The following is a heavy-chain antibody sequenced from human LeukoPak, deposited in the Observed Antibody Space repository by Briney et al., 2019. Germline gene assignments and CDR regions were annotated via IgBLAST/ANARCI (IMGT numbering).Heavy chain of an antibody. CDR1: GFTFSSYS. CDR2: ISSSSSTI. Sequence: GGSLRLSCAASGFTFSSYSMNWVRQAPGKGLEWVSYISSSSSTIYYADFVKGRFTISRDNAKNSLYLQMNSLRAEDTAVYFCARSSDRYGMDVWGQGTTVTVSS. CDR3: ARSSDRYGMDV. V-gene: IGHV3-48*01. J-gene: IGHJ6*02. D-gene: IGHD2-15*01.